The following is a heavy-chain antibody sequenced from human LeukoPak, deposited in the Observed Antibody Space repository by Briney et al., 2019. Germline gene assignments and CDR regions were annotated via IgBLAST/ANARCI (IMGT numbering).Heavy chain of an antibody. CDR2: INPNSGGT. D-gene: IGHD3-16*02. CDR3: ARATIVNWFDP. Sequence: ASVKVSCKASGYTFTSYGISWVRQAPGQGLEWMGWINPNSGGTNYAQKFQGRVTMTRDTSIDTAYMDLSRLRSDDTAVYYCARATIVNWFDPWGQGTLVTVSS. V-gene: IGHV1-2*02. J-gene: IGHJ5*02. CDR1: GYTFTSYG.